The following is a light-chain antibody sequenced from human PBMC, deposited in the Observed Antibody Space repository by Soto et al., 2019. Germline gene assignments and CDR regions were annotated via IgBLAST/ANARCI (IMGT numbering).Light chain of an antibody. V-gene: IGLV2-14*01. J-gene: IGLJ1*01. Sequence: SALSQPASVSGSPGQSISISCTGTSSDIGGDNFVSWYQQHPGKVPKLILYEFSNRPSGVSGRFSGSKSGNTASLAISGLQAEDEADYYCISYTGSSTPRYVFGTGTKLTVL. CDR3: ISYTGSSTPRYV. CDR2: EFS. CDR1: SSDIGGDNF.